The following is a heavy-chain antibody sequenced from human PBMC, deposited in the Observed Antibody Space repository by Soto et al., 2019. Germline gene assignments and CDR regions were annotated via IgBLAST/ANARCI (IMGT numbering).Heavy chain of an antibody. CDR1: GFTFSSYA. CDR3: AKESGFLEWLLRYFDY. Sequence: GGSLRLSCAASGFTFSSYAMSWVRQAPGKGLEWVSAISGSGGSTYYADSVKGRFTISRDNSKNTLYLQMNSLRAEDTAVYYCAKESGFLEWLLRYFDYWGQGTLVTVSS. CDR2: ISGSGGST. J-gene: IGHJ4*02. V-gene: IGHV3-23*01. D-gene: IGHD3-3*01.